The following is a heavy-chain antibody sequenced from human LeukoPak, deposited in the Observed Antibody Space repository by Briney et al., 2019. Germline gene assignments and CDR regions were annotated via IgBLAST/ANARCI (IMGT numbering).Heavy chain of an antibody. CDR3: AKGRYSGYDYSGPIDY. CDR2: ISSSGSTI. J-gene: IGHJ4*02. Sequence: GGSLRLSCAASGFTFSSYEMNWVRQAPGKGLEWVSYISSSGSTIYYADSVKGRFTISRDNSKNTLYLQMNSLRAEDTAVYYCAKGRYSGYDYSGPIDYWGQGTLVTVSS. CDR1: GFTFSSYE. D-gene: IGHD5-12*01. V-gene: IGHV3-48*03.